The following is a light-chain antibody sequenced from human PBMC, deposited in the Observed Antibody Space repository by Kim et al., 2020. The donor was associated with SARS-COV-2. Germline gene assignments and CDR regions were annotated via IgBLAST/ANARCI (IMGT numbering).Light chain of an antibody. CDR1: KLGDKY. CDR3: QAWDSSTVV. V-gene: IGLV3-1*01. Sequence: SYELTQPPSVSVSPGQTASITCSGDKLGDKYACWYQQKPGQSPVLVIYQDSKRPSGIPERFPGSNSGNTATLTIIGTQAMDEADYYCQAWDSSTVVF. CDR2: QDS. J-gene: IGLJ2*01.